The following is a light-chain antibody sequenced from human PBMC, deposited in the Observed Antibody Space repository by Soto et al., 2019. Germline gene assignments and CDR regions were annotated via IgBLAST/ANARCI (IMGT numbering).Light chain of an antibody. J-gene: IGLJ1*01. CDR2: EGT. CDR3: CSYAGSQTLV. CDR1: SNDVGSYNL. Sequence: QSVLTQPASVSGSPGQSITISCTGTSNDVGSYNLVSWYQQHPGKAPRLMIYEGTKRPSGVPDRFSASKSGNTASLSISGLQAEDEADYYCCSYAGSQTLVFGTGTKLTVL. V-gene: IGLV2-23*01.